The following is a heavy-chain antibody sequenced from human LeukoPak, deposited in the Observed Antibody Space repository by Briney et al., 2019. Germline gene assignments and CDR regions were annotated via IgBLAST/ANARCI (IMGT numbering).Heavy chain of an antibody. CDR1: GYTFTSYY. J-gene: IGHJ6*02. CDR2: INPSGGST. Sequence: ASVKVSCKASGYTFTSYYMHRVRQAPGQGLEWMGIINPSGGSTSYAQKFQGRVTMTRDTSTSTVYMELSSLRSEDTAVYYCARDRIHYYDSSGPSRYYYYYGMDVWGQGTTVTVSS. D-gene: IGHD3-22*01. CDR3: ARDRIHYYDSSGPSRYYYYYGMDV. V-gene: IGHV1-46*01.